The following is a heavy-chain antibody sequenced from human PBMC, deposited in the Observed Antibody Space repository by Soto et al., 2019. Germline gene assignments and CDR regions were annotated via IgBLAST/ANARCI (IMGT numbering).Heavy chain of an antibody. D-gene: IGHD6-6*01. Sequence: EVQLVESGGGLVQPGGSLRLSCAASGFTFSSYSMNWVRQAPGKGLEWVSYISSSGSTIFSADSVKGRFTLSRDNAKNSLYLQMNSLRDEDPAVYYCAREAAVPLTWFDPWGKGTLVTVSS. J-gene: IGHJ5*02. V-gene: IGHV3-48*02. CDR2: ISSSGSTI. CDR1: GFTFSSYS. CDR3: AREAAVPLTWFDP.